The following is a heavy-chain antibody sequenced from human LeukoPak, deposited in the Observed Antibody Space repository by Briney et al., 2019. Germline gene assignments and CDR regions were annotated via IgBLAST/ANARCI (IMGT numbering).Heavy chain of an antibody. CDR2: ISYDGSNK. Sequence: GGSLRLSCAASGFTFSSYGIHWVRQAPGKGLEWVAVISYDGSNKYYADSVKGRFTISRDNSKNTLYLQMNSLRAEDTAVYYCAKQFTLDTAMVHIFDYWGQGTLVTVSS. CDR1: GFTFSSYG. D-gene: IGHD5-18*01. CDR3: AKQFTLDTAMVHIFDY. J-gene: IGHJ4*02. V-gene: IGHV3-30*18.